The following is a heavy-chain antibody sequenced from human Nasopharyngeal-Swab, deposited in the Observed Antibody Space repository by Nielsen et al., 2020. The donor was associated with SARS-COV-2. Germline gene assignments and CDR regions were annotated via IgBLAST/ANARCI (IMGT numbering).Heavy chain of an antibody. CDR1: GDSSISCY. V-gene: IGHV4-59*01. Sequence: SETLSLTCTVSGDSSISCYLSWLRQTPGKGLEWIGYSNKNGYTNYNPSPKRRITMTIETSRTQFSLRLRSATAADTAMYFCAKEGEGGPNYFEFSGQGNLVTVSS. J-gene: IGHJ4*02. CDR2: SNKNGYT. D-gene: IGHD3-10*01. CDR3: AKEGEGGPNYFEF.